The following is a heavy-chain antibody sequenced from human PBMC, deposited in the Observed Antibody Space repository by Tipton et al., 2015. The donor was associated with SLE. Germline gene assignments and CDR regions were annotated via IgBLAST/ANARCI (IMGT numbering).Heavy chain of an antibody. V-gene: IGHV3-7*01. D-gene: IGHD2-21*01. Sequence: GSLRLSCAASGFTFNRYWMSWVRRAPGKGLEWVANIKQDGSEKEYVDSVKGRFTISRDNAKNSLYLQMNSLRVEDTAVYYCASSFYCGCDCYPYYFDYWGQGTLVTVSA. CDR3: ASSFYCGCDCYPYYFDY. CDR1: GFTFNRYW. CDR2: IKQDGSEK. J-gene: IGHJ4*02.